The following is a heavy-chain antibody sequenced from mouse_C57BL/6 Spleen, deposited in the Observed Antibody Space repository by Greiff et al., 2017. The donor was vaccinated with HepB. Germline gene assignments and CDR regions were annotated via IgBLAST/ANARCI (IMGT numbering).Heavy chain of an antibody. CDR1: GFSLTSYG. CDR2: IGSGGST. CDR3: ARTSGYSNYVDY. D-gene: IGHD2-5*01. J-gene: IGHJ2*01. Sequence: VKLMESGPGLVQPSQSLSITCTVSGFSLTSYGVHWVRQSPGKGLEWLGGIGSGGSTDYNAAFINRLSISKDNSKSQFFFKMNSLQADDTAIYYCARTSGYSNYVDYWGQGTTLTVSS. V-gene: IGHV2-2*01.